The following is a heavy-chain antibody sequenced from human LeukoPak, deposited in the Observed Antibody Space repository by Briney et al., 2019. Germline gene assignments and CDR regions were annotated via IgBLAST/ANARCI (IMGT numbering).Heavy chain of an antibody. V-gene: IGHV4-59*01. CDR3: ARAQPDYYDFWSGYPDY. J-gene: IGHJ4*02. D-gene: IGHD3-3*01. CDR2: IYNSGST. CDR1: GGSISSYY. Sequence: SETLSLTCTVSGGSISSYYWSWIRQPPGKGLEWIGYIYNSGSTNYNPSLKSRVTISVDTSKNQFSLKLSSMTAADTAVYYCARAQPDYYDFWSGYPDYWGEKTLVIVSS.